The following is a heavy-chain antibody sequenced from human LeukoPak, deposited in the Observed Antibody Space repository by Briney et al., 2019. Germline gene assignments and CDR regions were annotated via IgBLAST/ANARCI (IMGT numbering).Heavy chain of an antibody. CDR2: ISYDGSIK. J-gene: IGHJ4*02. V-gene: IGHV3-30-3*01. Sequence: GSLRLSRAPSGFPFSSYAMHWVRQAPGKGLEWVAVISYDGSIKYYADSVKGGFTISRDNSKNTVYLQMNSLRAEDTAVYYCARSRRWELLQYYFDYWGQGTLVTVSS. CDR3: ARSRRWELLQYYFDY. D-gene: IGHD1-26*01. CDR1: GFPFSSYA.